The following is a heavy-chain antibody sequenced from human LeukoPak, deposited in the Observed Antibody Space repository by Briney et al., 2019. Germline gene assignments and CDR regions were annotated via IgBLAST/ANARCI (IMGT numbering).Heavy chain of an antibody. CDR1: GFTFSSYG. V-gene: IGHV3-30*18. J-gene: IGHJ3*02. Sequence: GGSLRLSCAASGFTFSSYGMHWVRQARDKGLEWVASISYDGSNKYYADSVKGRFTISRDNSKNTLYLQMNSLRAEDTAVYYCAKFPRAPEYSSGWYPRGDAFDIWGQGTMVTVSS. CDR3: AKFPRAPEYSSGWYPRGDAFDI. D-gene: IGHD6-19*01. CDR2: ISYDGSNK.